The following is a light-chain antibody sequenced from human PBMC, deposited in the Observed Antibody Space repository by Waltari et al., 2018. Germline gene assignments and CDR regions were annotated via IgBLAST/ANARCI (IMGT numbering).Light chain of an antibody. CDR1: NNNIGTYG. J-gene: IGLJ3*02. CDR3: STWDHSINGRV. CDR2: GI. V-gene: IGLV1-36*01. Sequence: QSALNQEASVSGTVGQKVTLSCTGNNNNIGTYGVGWYQQISHGPPKSVMFGISLPSGIPDRFSGSKSGTTASLTISGLQPEDEGDYFCSTWDHSINGRVFGGGTKLTVL.